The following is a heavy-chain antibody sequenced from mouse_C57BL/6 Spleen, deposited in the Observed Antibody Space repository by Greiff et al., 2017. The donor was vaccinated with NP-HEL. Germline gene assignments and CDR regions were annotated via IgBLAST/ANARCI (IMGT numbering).Heavy chain of an antibody. CDR2: IDPENGDT. CDR3: TTLRDFDY. J-gene: IGHJ2*01. Sequence: EVQLQQSGAELVRPGASVKLSCTASGFNIKDDYMHWVKQRPEQGLEWIGWIDPENGDTKYASKFQGKATITADTSSNTAYLQLSSLTSEDTAVYYCTTLRDFDYWGQGTTLTVSS. V-gene: IGHV14-4*01. CDR1: GFNIKDDY.